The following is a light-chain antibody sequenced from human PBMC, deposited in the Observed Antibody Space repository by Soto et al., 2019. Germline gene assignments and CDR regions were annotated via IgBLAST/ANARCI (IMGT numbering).Light chain of an antibody. Sequence: DIQMTQSPSSLSATVGDRVTITCRASQSISTFLNWYLHKPGRAPKLLIYGASSLQSWVPSRFSGSGSGTAFTLIINSLQSEDFATSYCQQSYTAPYTFGQWTKLEIK. J-gene: IGKJ2*01. V-gene: IGKV1-39*01. CDR2: GAS. CDR1: QSISTF. CDR3: QQSYTAPYT.